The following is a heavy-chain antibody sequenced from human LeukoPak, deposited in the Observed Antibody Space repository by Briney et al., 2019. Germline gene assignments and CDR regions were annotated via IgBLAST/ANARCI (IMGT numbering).Heavy chain of an antibody. V-gene: IGHV4-39*01. CDR3: ASLDYDILTGLDY. J-gene: IGHJ4*02. D-gene: IGHD3-9*01. CDR1: GGSISSSSYY. Sequence: SETLSLTCTVSGGSISSSSYYWGWIRQPPGKGLEWIGNIYYSGSTYYNPSLKSRVTISVDTSKNQFSLKLSSVTAADTAVYYCASLDYDILTGLDYWGQGTLVTVSS. CDR2: IYYSGST.